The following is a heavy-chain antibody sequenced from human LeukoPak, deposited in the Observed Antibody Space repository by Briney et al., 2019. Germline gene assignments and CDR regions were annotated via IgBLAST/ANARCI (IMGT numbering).Heavy chain of an antibody. Sequence: SQTLSLTCAVSGASISSGGYSWNWIRLPPGKGLEWIANIYHSGNTYYNPSLRSRVTISVDTSKNQFSLKLSSVTAADTAVYYCAGKYSSSWYVDYWGQGTLVTVSS. CDR2: IYHSGNT. CDR1: GASISSGGYS. CDR3: AGKYSSSWYVDY. D-gene: IGHD6-13*01. V-gene: IGHV4-30-2*01. J-gene: IGHJ4*02.